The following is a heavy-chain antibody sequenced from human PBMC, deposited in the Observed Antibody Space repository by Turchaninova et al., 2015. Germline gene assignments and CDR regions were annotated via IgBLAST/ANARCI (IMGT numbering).Heavy chain of an antibody. V-gene: IGHV4-38-2*01. CDR2: IYHSGST. CDR3: ARVRIGGFDY. CDR1: AYSLSRGYY. D-gene: IGHD3-10*01. Sequence: VQLQESGPGLVNPSETLSLTCAVSAYSLSRGYYWGWVRQSPGKGLEWIGSIYHSGSTYYNPSLKSRVTISVDTSRNQFSLKLSSVTATDTAMYYCARVRIGGFDYWGQGALVTVSS. J-gene: IGHJ4*02.